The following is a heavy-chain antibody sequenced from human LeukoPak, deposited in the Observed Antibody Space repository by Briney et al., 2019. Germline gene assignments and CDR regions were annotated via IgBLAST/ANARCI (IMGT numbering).Heavy chain of an antibody. CDR1: GGSISSGSYY. CDR3: ARQRSSSGWYGMKPRGPFDY. CDR2: IYTSGST. D-gene: IGHD6-19*01. J-gene: IGHJ4*02. V-gene: IGHV4-61*02. Sequence: SETLSLTCTVSGGSISSGSYYWSWIRQPAGKGLEWIGRIYTSGSTNYNPSLKSRVTISVDTSKNQFSLKLSSVTAADTAVYYCARQRSSSGWYGMKPRGPFDYWGQGTLVTVSS.